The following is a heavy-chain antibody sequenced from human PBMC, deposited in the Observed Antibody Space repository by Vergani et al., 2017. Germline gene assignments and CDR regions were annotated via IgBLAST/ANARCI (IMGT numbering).Heavy chain of an antibody. CDR3: ARSSNWGSTGIDC. J-gene: IGHJ4*02. Sequence: QVTLKESGPALVKPTQTLTLTCTFSGFSLSTSGMRVSWIRQPPGKALEWLARIDWDDDKFYSTSLKTRLTISKDTSKNQVVLTMTNMDPVDTATYYCARSSNWGSTGIDCWGQGTLVTVSS. V-gene: IGHV2-70*04. CDR2: IDWDDDK. D-gene: IGHD7-27*01. CDR1: GFSLSTSGMR.